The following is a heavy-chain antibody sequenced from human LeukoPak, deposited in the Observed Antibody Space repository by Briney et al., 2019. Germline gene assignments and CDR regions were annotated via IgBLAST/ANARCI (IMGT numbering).Heavy chain of an antibody. J-gene: IGHJ6*03. V-gene: IGHV3-53*05. CDR1: GFTVSSNY. CDR3: AKDPGDYYYYMDV. Sequence: GGSLRLSCAASGFTVSSNYMSWVRQAPGKGLQWVSVIYSGGNTYYADSVKGRFTISRDNSKNTLYLQMNSLRAEDTAVYYCAKDPGDYYYYMDVWGKGTTVTISS. CDR2: IYSGGNT.